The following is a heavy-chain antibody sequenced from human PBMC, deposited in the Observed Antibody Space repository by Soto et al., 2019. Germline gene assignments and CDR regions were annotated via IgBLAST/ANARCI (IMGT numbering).Heavy chain of an antibody. V-gene: IGHV4-61*01. CDR1: GGYVNSDSHN. J-gene: IGHJ4*02. D-gene: IGHD2-2*01. CDR2: IYYTGST. Sequence: TFEPLSLTYTVSGGYVNSDSHNWSWIRQPPGKGLEWIGYIYYTGSTNYNPSLKSRVTISLDTSRNQFSLKLSSVTAADTAVFYCAREYANSPEAFDFWGQGALVTVSS. CDR3: AREYANSPEAFDF.